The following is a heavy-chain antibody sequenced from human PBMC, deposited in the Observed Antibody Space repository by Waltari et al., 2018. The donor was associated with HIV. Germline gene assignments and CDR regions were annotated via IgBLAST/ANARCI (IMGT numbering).Heavy chain of an antibody. CDR2: IWYYGSKK. Sequence: QVQLVQWGGGVVQPGRSLRLSCAASGFTFNTYGMSWVRQTPGKGLVWVAFIWYYGSKKDYADSVKGRFTISRDNSNNRLYLQMNSLRVDDTAVYLCARGAPWDGYNSDWYFDLWGRGTLVTVSS. D-gene: IGHD5-12*01. CDR3: ARGAPWDGYNSDWYFDL. V-gene: IGHV3-33*01. CDR1: GFTFNTYG. J-gene: IGHJ2*01.